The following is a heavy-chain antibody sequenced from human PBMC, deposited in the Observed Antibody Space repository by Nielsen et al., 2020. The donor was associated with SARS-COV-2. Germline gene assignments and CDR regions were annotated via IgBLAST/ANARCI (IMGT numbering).Heavy chain of an antibody. Sequence: GESLKISCAASGFTFSSYSMNWVRQAPGKGLEWVSYISSSSSTIYYADSVKGRFTISRDNVKNSLYLQMNSLRDEDTAVYYCARDTGYNWNYEGWFDPWGQGTLVTVSS. CDR2: ISSSSSTI. J-gene: IGHJ5*02. D-gene: IGHD1-7*01. V-gene: IGHV3-48*02. CDR3: ARDTGYNWNYEGWFDP. CDR1: GFTFSSYS.